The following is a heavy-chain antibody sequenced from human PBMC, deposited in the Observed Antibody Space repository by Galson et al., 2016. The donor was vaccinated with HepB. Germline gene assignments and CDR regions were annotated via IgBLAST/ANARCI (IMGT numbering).Heavy chain of an antibody. Sequence: SLRLSCAASGFTFSDYGMAWVRQAPGRGLEWVAAMAGVGGSTHYPDSVKGRFTISRDNSKNTLSLQMNSLRAEDTALYYCARDVGGIMFDYWGDGTQVTVSS. CDR3: ARDVGGIMFDY. D-gene: IGHD3-16*02. CDR2: MAGVGGST. V-gene: IGHV3-23*01. J-gene: IGHJ4*01. CDR1: GFTFSDYG.